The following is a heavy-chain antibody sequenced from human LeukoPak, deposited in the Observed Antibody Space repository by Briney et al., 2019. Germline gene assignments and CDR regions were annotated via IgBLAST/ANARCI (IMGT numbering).Heavy chain of an antibody. CDR1: GFTFSNFA. J-gene: IGHJ4*02. CDR3: VRHTGSTWSTGY. V-gene: IGHV3-23*01. CDR2: ISGSGGST. D-gene: IGHD6-13*01. Sequence: PGGSLRLSCAASGFTFSNFAMSWVRQAPGKGLEWVSAISGSGGSTYYADYVKGRFTISRDNSNNTLYLKMSSLRAADTAVFYCVRHTGSTWSTGYWGQGTLVIVSS.